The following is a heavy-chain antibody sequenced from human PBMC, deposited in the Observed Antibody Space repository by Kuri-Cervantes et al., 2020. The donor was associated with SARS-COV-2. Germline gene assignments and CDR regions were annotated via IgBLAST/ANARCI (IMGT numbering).Heavy chain of an antibody. CDR1: GFSFSTYG. CDR3: ARDPDYYDSSGYYGGFDY. V-gene: IGHV3-30*02. Sequence: GESLKISCAASGFSFSTYGMHWVRQAPGKGLEWVALLWYDGSKKYYADSVKGRFTISRDNSKNTLYLQMNSLRAEDTAVYYCARDPDYYDSSGYYGGFDYWGQGTLVTVSS. CDR2: LWYDGSKK. J-gene: IGHJ4*02. D-gene: IGHD3-22*01.